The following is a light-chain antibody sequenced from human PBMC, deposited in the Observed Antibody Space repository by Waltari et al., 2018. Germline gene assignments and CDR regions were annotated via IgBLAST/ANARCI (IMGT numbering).Light chain of an antibody. CDR2: EVT. CDR3: CSYAGLGIYV. V-gene: IGLV2-23*02. J-gene: IGLJ1*01. Sequence: QSGLTQPASVSGSPGQSITMSCTGTSSDVGNYDLASWYQQYPGKAPKLMVYEVTRRSSGVSDRFSGSKSGNTASLTIYGLQSEDEADYYCCSYAGLGIYVFGTGTKVTVL. CDR1: SSDVGNYDL.